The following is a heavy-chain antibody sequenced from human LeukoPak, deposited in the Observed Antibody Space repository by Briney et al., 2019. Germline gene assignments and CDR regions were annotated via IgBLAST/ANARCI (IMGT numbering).Heavy chain of an antibody. D-gene: IGHD6-19*01. CDR3: ARGLGWFLD. CDR2: TYFRGST. V-gene: IGHV4-59*01. Sequence: SETLSLTCTVSDGSISINYWTWIRQPPGKGLEWIGNTYFRGSTNYNPSLKSRVTISGDTSKNQVSLQLTSVTAADTAVYYCARGLGWFLDWGQGTLVTASS. J-gene: IGHJ4*02. CDR1: DGSISINY.